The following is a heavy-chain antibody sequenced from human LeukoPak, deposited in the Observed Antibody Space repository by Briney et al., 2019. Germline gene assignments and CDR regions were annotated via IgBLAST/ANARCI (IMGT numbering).Heavy chain of an antibody. V-gene: IGHV3-53*01. CDR2: IYSGGST. D-gene: IGHD4-17*01. CDR3: ARVDYGDYFWFDP. Sequence: GGSLRLSCAASGFTVSSNYMSWVRQAPGKGLEWVSVIYSGGSTYYADSVKGRFTISRDNAKNSLYLQMNSLRAEDTAVYYCARVDYGDYFWFDPWGQGTLVTVSS. J-gene: IGHJ5*02. CDR1: GFTVSSNY.